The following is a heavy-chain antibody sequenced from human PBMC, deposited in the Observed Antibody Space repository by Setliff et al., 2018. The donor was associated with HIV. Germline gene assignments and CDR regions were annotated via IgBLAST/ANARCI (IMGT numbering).Heavy chain of an antibody. D-gene: IGHD3-10*01. Sequence: GSLRLSCVASGFIFSSYEMNWVRQAPGKGLEWVGRIRNGNRYSTEYAASVKGRFTISRDDSENSLYLQMNSLKTEDTAVYYCVGGSGTDRYDYWGRGTLVTVSS. CDR3: VGGSGTDRYDY. V-gene: IGHV3-72*01. CDR1: GFIFSSYE. J-gene: IGHJ4*02. CDR2: IRNGNRYST.